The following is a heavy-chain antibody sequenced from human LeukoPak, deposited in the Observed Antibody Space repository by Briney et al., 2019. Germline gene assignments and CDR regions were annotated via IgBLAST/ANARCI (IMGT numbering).Heavy chain of an antibody. CDR2: IYYSGST. Sequence: PSETLSLTCTVSGGSISSSSYYWSWIRQPPGQELEWVGYIYYSGSTNYNPSLKSRVTISVDTPKNQFSPKLSSVTAADTAVYYCARQALRLYHYDSSGYFTYFDLWGRGTLVTVSS. D-gene: IGHD3-22*01. CDR1: GGSISSSSYY. V-gene: IGHV4-61*05. J-gene: IGHJ2*01. CDR3: ARQALRLYHYDSSGYFTYFDL.